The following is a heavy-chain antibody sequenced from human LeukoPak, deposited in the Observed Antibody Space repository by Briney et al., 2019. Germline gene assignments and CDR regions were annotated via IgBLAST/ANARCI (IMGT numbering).Heavy chain of an antibody. D-gene: IGHD5-18*01. J-gene: IGHJ4*02. V-gene: IGHV4-30-4*01. CDR1: GGSTSSGDYY. CDR2: IYYSGST. CDR3: ASYTAMAPYYFDY. Sequence: PSETLSLTCTVSGGSTSSGDYYWSWIRQPPGKGLEWIGYIYYSGSTYYNPSLKSRVTISVDTSKNQFSLKLSSVTAADTAVYYCASYTAMAPYYFDYWGQGTLVTVSS.